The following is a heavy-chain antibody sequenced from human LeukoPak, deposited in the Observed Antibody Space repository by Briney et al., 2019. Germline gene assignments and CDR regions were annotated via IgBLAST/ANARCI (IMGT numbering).Heavy chain of an antibody. V-gene: IGHV4-34*01. CDR2: INHSGST. D-gene: IGHD3-16*01. CDR3: ARRGKKIITYYFDY. Sequence: PGGSLRLSCAASGFTFSDYYMSWIRQPPGKGLEWIGEINHSGSTNYNPSLKSRVTISVDTSKNQFSLKLSSVTAADTAVYYCARRGKKIITYYFDYWGQGALVTVSS. J-gene: IGHJ4*02. CDR1: GFTFSDYY.